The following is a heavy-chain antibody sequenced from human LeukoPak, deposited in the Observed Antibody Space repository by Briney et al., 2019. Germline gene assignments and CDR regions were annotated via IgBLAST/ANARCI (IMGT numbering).Heavy chain of an antibody. Sequence: VSVKVSCKGSGYPFSSYGITWVRQAPGQGLEWVGWISAYNGNTQYGQNVQGRVTMTTETSTSTAYMELRNLRSDDTAVYFCASGAYYPFDFWGQGTLVTVSS. V-gene: IGHV1-18*01. D-gene: IGHD1-26*01. CDR2: ISAYNGNT. CDR1: GYPFSSYG. J-gene: IGHJ4*02. CDR3: ASGAYYPFDF.